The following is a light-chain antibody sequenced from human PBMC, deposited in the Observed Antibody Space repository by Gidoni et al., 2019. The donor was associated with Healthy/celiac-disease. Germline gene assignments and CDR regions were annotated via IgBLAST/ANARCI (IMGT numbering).Light chain of an antibody. Sequence: EIVLTHSPASLSWSPGETATISCRASQSVSSYLAWYHQKPGQAPRLLIYVASNRATGIPARSSGRGSGTDFTRTISSLEPVDFAVYYCQQRRHVTFGPXTKVDIK. J-gene: IGKJ3*01. V-gene: IGKV3-11*01. CDR1: QSVSSY. CDR3: QQRRHVT. CDR2: VAS.